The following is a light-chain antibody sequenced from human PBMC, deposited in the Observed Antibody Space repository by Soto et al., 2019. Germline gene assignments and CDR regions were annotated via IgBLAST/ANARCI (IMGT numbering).Light chain of an antibody. J-gene: IGKJ1*01. Sequence: DIQMTQSPSSLSASVGDTVNITCRTSQSISIYLNWYQQKPGKAPKLLIYSASILQVGVPARFSGSGSGTDFTRTLISLQPEDFATYYCQQSFRTLWTFGQGTKVEIK. CDR3: QQSFRTLWT. CDR1: QSISIY. CDR2: SAS. V-gene: IGKV1-39*01.